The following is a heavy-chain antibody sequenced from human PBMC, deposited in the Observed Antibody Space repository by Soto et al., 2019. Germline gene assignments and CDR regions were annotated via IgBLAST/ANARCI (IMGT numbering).Heavy chain of an antibody. CDR2: ISSNSAYI. Sequence: GGSLRLSCAASGFTFRSFTMNWVRQAPGKGLEWVSTISSNSAYIYYTDALRGRFTISRDNAKNSLHLQMNSLRAEDTAVYYCTRDASRDSSSRGWFDPWRRGTLVTVSS. D-gene: IGHD6-13*01. CDR1: GFTFRSFT. CDR3: TRDASRDSSSRGWFDP. J-gene: IGHJ5*02. V-gene: IGHV3-21*01.